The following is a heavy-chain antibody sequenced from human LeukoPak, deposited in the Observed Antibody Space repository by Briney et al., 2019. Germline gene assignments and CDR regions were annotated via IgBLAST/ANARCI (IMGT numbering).Heavy chain of an antibody. CDR3: ARGDYYAMDV. CDR1: GFSFNNAW. J-gene: IGHJ6*02. V-gene: IGHV3-15*05. Sequence: PGGSLRLSCAASGFSFNNAWMSWVRQAPGKGLEWVGRIKSKTDGGTTDYAAPVKGRFTISRDNAKNTLYMQMNSLRAEDTAVYYCARGDYYAMDVWGQGTTVIVSS. CDR2: IKSKTDGGTT.